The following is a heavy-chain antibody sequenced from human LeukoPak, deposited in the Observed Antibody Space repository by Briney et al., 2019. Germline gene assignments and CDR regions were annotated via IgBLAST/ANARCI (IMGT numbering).Heavy chain of an antibody. J-gene: IGHJ6*03. CDR3: ARDPDNGGYGDSYYYYMDV. Sequence: QPGGSLRLSCAASGFPLSSYEMNWVRQAPGKGLEWGSYLSSSGSTLYYADSVKDRFTISRDNAKNLRYLQMNSLRADDTAMYYCARDPDNGGYGDSYYYYMDVWGKGTTVTISS. CDR2: LSSSGSTL. D-gene: IGHD1-26*01. CDR1: GFPLSSYE. V-gene: IGHV3-48*03.